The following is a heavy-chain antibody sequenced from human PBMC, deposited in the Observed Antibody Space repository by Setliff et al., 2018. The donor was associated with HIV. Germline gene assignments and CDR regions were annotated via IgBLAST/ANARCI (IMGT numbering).Heavy chain of an antibody. CDR1: GFTFDDYA. CDR2: IKWSTNRI. CDR3: AKEAVSGTYNLALHY. D-gene: IGHD1-26*01. V-gene: IGHV3-9*01. Sequence: GGSLRLSCATSGFTFDDYALHWVRQAPGKGLEWVSGIKWSTNRIRYADSVKGRFTISRDSAKNFLYLQMNSLTTEDTALYYCAKEAVSGTYNLALHYWGQGTLVTVSS. J-gene: IGHJ4*02.